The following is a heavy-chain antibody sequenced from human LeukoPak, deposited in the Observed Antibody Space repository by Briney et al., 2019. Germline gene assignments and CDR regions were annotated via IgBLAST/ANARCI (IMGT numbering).Heavy chain of an antibody. CDR2: IYPGDSDT. CDR3: ARSQAGYSYGLRWPRNWEPFDY. CDR1: GYSFTSYW. V-gene: IGHV5-51*01. J-gene: IGHJ4*02. D-gene: IGHD5-18*01. Sequence: GESLKISCKGSGYSFTSYWIGWVRQMPGKGLEWMGIIYPGDSDTRYSPSFQGQVTISADKSISTAYLQWSSLKASGTAMYYCARSQAGYSYGLRWPRNWEPFDYWGQGTLVTVSS.